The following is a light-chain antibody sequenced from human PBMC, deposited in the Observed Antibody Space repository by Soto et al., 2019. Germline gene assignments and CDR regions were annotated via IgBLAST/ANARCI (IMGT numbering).Light chain of an antibody. J-gene: IGLJ1*01. CDR2: EAN. V-gene: IGLV2-23*01. Sequence: QSVLTQPASVSGSPGQSITISCTGTDSDVGSHHLVSWYQQYPGKAPKLIIFEANKRPSGVSSRFSGSKSGSTASLTISGLQAEDEADYYCCSNAVSSTYVFGSGTKVTVL. CDR1: DSDVGSHHL. CDR3: CSNAVSSTYV.